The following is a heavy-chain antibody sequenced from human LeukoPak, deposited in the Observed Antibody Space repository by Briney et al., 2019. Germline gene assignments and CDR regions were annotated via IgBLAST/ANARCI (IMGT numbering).Heavy chain of an antibody. CDR1: GFTFSSTW. D-gene: IGHD1-26*01. CDR3: ARVRGGSGRSYAADAFDI. J-gene: IGHJ3*02. V-gene: IGHV3-74*01. Sequence: GGSLRLSCAASGFTFSSTWMHWVRQAPGKGLVWVSRIYNDGSSTSYADSVKGRFTISRDNAKSTLYLQMNSLRADDTAVFYCARVRGGSGRSYAADAFDIWGQGTMVTVSS. CDR2: IYNDGSST.